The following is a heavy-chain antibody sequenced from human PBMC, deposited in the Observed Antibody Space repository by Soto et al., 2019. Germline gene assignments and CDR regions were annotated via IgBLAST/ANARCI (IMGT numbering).Heavy chain of an antibody. V-gene: IGHV4-30-4*01. Sequence: SETLSLTCTVSGGSISSGDYYWSWIRQPPGKGLEWIGYIYYSGSTYYNPSLKSRVTISVDKSISTAYLQWSSLKASDTAMYYCARHHNGWYVGPFDYWGQGTLVTVSS. CDR3: ARHHNGWYVGPFDY. CDR2: IYYSGST. D-gene: IGHD6-19*01. CDR1: GGSISSGDYY. J-gene: IGHJ4*02.